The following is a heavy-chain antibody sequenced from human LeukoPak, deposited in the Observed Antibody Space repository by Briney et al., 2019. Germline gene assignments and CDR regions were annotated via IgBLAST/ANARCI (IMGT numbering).Heavy chain of an antibody. V-gene: IGHV1-69*05. CDR1: GGTFSSYA. D-gene: IGHD5-24*01. Sequence: GSSVKVSCKASGGTFSSYAISWVRQAPGQGLEWMGGIIPIFGTANYAQKFQGRVTITTDESTSTAYMELSSLRSEDTAVYHCARAALADGYNWKFDYWGQGTLVTVSS. J-gene: IGHJ4*02. CDR3: ARAALADGYNWKFDY. CDR2: IIPIFGTA.